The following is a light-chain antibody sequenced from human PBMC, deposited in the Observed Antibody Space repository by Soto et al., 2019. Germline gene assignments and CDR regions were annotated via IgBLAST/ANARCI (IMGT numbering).Light chain of an antibody. CDR2: DNH. Sequence: QSVLTQPPSVSAAPGQRVTISCSGNRSNIGDNFVSWYQQPPETAPKLLIYDNHKRPSGIPDRFSGSKSGTSATLGITGLQTGDEADYYCATWDGSLSVVLFGGGTKLTVL. CDR1: RSNIGDNF. V-gene: IGLV1-51*01. J-gene: IGLJ3*02. CDR3: ATWDGSLSVVL.